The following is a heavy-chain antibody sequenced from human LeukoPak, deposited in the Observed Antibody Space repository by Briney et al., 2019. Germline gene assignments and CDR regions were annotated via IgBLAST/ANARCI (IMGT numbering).Heavy chain of an antibody. CDR2: IIPILGIA. V-gene: IGHV1-69*04. D-gene: IGHD5-12*01. Sequence: SVKVSCKASGGTFSSYAISWVRQAPGQGLEWMGRIIPILGIANYAQKFQGRVTITADKSTSTAYMELSSLRSEDTAVYYCASSRDGYNPLYFDYWGQGTLVTVSS. CDR3: ASSRDGYNPLYFDY. CDR1: GGTFSSYA. J-gene: IGHJ4*02.